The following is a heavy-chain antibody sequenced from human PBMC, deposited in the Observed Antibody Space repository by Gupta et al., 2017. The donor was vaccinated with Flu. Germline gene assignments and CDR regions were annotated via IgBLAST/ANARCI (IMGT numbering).Heavy chain of an antibody. CDR1: GFTFSSYW. CDR2: KKQDRSEK. CDR3: ARARVTSDD. D-gene: IGHD2-21*02. Sequence: GFTFSSYWRRWVGKATGEGLEEVSNKKQDRSEKYYVDSGKGRVTISKDNARISRYLPINSLRDEDTAVYYCARARVTSDDWGQGTRVTVSP. V-gene: IGHV3-7*04. J-gene: IGHJ4*02.